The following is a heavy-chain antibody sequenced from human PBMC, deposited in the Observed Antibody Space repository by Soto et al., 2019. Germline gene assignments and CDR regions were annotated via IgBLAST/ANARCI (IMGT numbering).Heavy chain of an antibody. CDR1: GYTFTSYG. V-gene: IGHV1-18*04. Sequence: QVQLVQSGAEVKKPGASVKVSCKASGYTFTSYGISWVRQAPGQGLEWMGWISAYNGNTNYAQKLQGRVTMTTDTSTSKAYKELRSLGSDDTAVYYCARGGDDFWCGWVRTNWFDPWGQGTLVTVSS. CDR3: ARGGDDFWCGWVRTNWFDP. CDR2: ISAYNGNT. J-gene: IGHJ5*02. D-gene: IGHD3-3*01.